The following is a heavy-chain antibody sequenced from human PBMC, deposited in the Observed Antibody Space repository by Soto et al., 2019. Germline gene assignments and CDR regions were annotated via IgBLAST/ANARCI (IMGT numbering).Heavy chain of an antibody. J-gene: IGHJ3*02. CDR3: ARAQWLAHDVSDI. D-gene: IGHD6-19*01. V-gene: IGHV4-30-2*01. CDR2: ISHSGSA. Sequence: SETLSLTCTVSGGSISSGNYYWSWIRQPPGKGLEWIGYISHSGSAHYNPSLKSRVNISVDRPKNPFSLKLSSVTAADTAVYYCARAQWLAHDVSDIWGQGTMVTVSS. CDR1: GGSISSGNYY.